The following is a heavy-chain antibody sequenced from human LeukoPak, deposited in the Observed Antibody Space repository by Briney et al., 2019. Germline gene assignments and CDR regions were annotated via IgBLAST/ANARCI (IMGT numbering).Heavy chain of an antibody. D-gene: IGHD3-16*01. CDR3: AREPPSMITFGGPDY. J-gene: IGHJ4*02. Sequence: GASVKVSCKASGYTFTSYGISWVRQAPGQGLEWMGCISAYNGNTNYAQKLQGRVTMTTDTSTSTAYMELRSLRSDDTAVYYCAREPPSMITFGGPDYWGQGTLVTVSS. V-gene: IGHV1-18*01. CDR1: GYTFTSYG. CDR2: ISAYNGNT.